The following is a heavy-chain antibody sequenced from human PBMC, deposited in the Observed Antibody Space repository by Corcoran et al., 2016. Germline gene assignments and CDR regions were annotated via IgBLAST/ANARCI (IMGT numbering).Heavy chain of an antibody. V-gene: IGHV3-11*01. CDR1: GFTFSDHY. CDR3: ARRGAIGIAFDI. CDR2: ISSSGGTI. Sequence: QVQLVESGGGLGKPGGSLRLSCSASGFTFSDHYMSWIRKAQGKGLEWVSHISSSGGTIYQVDCVKGRSIISRDNAKNSLYLQMNSMRDEDTAVYYCARRGAIGIAFDIWGQGTMVTGSS. J-gene: IGHJ3*02.